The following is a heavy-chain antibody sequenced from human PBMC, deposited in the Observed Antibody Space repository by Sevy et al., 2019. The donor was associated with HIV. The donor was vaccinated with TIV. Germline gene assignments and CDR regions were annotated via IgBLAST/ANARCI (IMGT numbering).Heavy chain of an antibody. V-gene: IGHV3-30*18. J-gene: IGHJ6*02. CDR2: ISYHGRDK. CDR1: GISFTTSG. Sequence: GGSLRLSCVVSGISFTTSGMHWVRQAPGKGLEWVAVISYHGRDKFYAESVKGRSTISRDNSKNMLYLQMNSLRAEDTAVYYCAKDFTGYNGMDVWGQGTRSPSP. CDR3: AKDFTGYNGMDV. D-gene: IGHD3-9*01.